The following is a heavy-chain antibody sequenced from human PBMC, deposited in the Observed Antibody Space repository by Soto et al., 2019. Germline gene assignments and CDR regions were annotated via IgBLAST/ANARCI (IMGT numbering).Heavy chain of an antibody. CDR3: ARAPLWFGGTKYYYYYMDV. D-gene: IGHD3-10*01. CDR2: IYSGGST. CDR1: GFTVSSNY. Sequence: GGSLRLSCAASGFTVSSNYMSWVRQAPGKGLEWVSVIYSGGSTYYADSVKGRFTISRHNSKNTLYLQMNSLRAEDTAVYYCARAPLWFGGTKYYYYYMDVWGKGTTVTVS. J-gene: IGHJ6*03. V-gene: IGHV3-53*04.